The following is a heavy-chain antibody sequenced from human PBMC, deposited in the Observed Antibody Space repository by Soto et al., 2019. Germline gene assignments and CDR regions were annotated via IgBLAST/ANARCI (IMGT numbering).Heavy chain of an antibody. V-gene: IGHV4-34*01. CDR2: INHSGST. J-gene: IGHJ6*02. D-gene: IGHD1-7*01. CDR3: ARGRGGWNYGYYYGMDV. CDR1: GGSFSGYY. Sequence: LSLTCAVYGGSFSGYYWSWIRQPPGKGLEWIGEINHSGSTNYNPSLKGRVTISVDTSKNQFSLKLSSVTAADTAVYYCARGRGGWNYGYYYGMDVWGQGTTVTVSS.